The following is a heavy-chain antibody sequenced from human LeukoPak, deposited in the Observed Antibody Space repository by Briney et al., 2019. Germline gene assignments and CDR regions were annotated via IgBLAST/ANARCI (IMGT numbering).Heavy chain of an antibody. CDR1: GFTFSSYG. Sequence: GRSLRLSCAASGFTFSSYGMHWVRQAPGRGLEWVAIIWHDGSNKYYADSVKGRFTISRDNSKNTLDLQMNRLRAEDTAVYYCARDRSSGAFDCWGQGTLVTVSS. V-gene: IGHV3-33*01. D-gene: IGHD2-15*01. CDR3: ARDRSSGAFDC. CDR2: IWHDGSNK. J-gene: IGHJ4*02.